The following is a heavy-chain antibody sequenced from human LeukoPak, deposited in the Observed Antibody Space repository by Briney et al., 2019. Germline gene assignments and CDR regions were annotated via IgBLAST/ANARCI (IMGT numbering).Heavy chain of an antibody. V-gene: IGHV5-51*01. CDR3: ARHGLGYCSGGSCYSYSHYYYYGMDV. D-gene: IGHD2-15*01. CDR1: GYSFTSYW. J-gene: IGHJ6*02. Sequence: GESLKISCKGSGYSFTSYWIGWVRQMPGKGLEWMGIIYPGDSDTRCSPSFQGQVTISADKSISTAYLQWSSLKASDTAMYYCARHGLGYCSGGSCYSYSHYYYYGMDVWGQGTTVTVSS. CDR2: IYPGDSDT.